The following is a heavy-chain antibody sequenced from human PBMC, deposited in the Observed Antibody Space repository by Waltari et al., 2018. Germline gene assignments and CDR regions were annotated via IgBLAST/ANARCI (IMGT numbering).Heavy chain of an antibody. D-gene: IGHD5-12*01. CDR1: GGSFSGYY. CDR2: ISHRGST. Sequence: QVQLQQWGAGLLKPSETLSLTCAVYGGSFSGYYWSWIRQPPGKGLAWIGEISHRGSTNYNPSLKSRVTISVDTSKNLFSLKLSSVTAADTAMYYCAREVASARGAFDIWGQGTMVTVSS. CDR3: AREVASARGAFDI. V-gene: IGHV4-34*01. J-gene: IGHJ3*02.